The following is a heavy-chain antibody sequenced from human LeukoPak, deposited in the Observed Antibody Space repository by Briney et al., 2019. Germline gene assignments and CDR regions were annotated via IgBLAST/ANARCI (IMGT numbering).Heavy chain of an antibody. CDR3: AHVAGWHWFDP. Sequence: GSLRLSCAASGFTFSSYWMHWVRQAPGKGLVWVSRINSDGSSTSYADSVKGRFTISRDNSKNTVYLQMNNMRVDDTAIYYCAHVAGWHWFDPWGQGTLVTVSS. J-gene: IGHJ5*02. V-gene: IGHV3-74*01. CDR2: INSDGSST. CDR1: GFTFSSYW. D-gene: IGHD6-19*01.